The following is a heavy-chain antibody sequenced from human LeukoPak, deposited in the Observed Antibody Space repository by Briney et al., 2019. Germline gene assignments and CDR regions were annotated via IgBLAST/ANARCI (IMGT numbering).Heavy chain of an antibody. J-gene: IGHJ6*02. CDR1: GGSISSGGYY. Sequence: SETLSLTCTVSGGSISSGGYYWSWIRQHPGKGLEWIGYIYYSGSTYYNPSLKSRVTISVDTSKNQFSLKLSSVTAADTAVYYCARDQRGSGSPYGSGSHYYYYYGMDVWGQGTTVTVSS. CDR3: ARDQRGSGSPYGSGSHYYYYYGMDV. D-gene: IGHD3-10*01. CDR2: IYYSGST. V-gene: IGHV4-31*03.